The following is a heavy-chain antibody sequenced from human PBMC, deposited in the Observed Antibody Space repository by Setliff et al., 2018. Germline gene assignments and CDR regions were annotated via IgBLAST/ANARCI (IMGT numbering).Heavy chain of an antibody. J-gene: IGHJ3*02. CDR1: DFSVTTNY. CDR2: ISSGGSK. Sequence: GESLKISCAASDFSVTTNYMNWVRQAPGKGLDWVSAISSGGSKFYADSVKGRFTISRDKAKNTLYLQMSSLRAEDTAIYYCARQLRHAFDIWGQGTMVTVS. V-gene: IGHV3-53*01. CDR3: ARQLRHAFDI. D-gene: IGHD1-1*01.